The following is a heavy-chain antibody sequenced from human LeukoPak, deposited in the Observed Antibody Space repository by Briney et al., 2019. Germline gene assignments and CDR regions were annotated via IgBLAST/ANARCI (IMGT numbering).Heavy chain of an antibody. D-gene: IGHD2-2*01. CDR3: AKGRGSTSIYEC. CDR1: GFTLSTSG. J-gene: IGHJ4*02. Sequence: GGSLRLSCAASGFTLSTSGMSWVRQAPGKGLGWVSFISGGAGSTNYADSVKGRFTMSRDTAKSTLYLQMNSLRDDDTATYYCAKGRGSTSIYECWGQGTLVTVSS. CDR2: ISGGAGST. V-gene: IGHV3-23*01.